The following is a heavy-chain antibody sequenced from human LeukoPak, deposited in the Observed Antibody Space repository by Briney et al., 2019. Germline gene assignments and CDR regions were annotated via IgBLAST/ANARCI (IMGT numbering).Heavy chain of an antibody. CDR3: AKVRRSAEYFQH. CDR1: GFTFSSYA. J-gene: IGHJ1*01. V-gene: IGHV3-23*01. Sequence: GSLRLSCAASGFTFSSYAMSWVRQAPGKGLEWVSAISGSGGSTYYADSVKGRFTISRDNSKNTLYLQMNSLRAEDTAVYYCAKVRRSAEYFQHWGQGTLVTVSS. CDR2: ISGSGGST.